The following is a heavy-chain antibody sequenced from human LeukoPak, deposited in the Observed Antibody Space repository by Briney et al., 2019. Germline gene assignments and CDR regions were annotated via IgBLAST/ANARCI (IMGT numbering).Heavy chain of an antibody. J-gene: IGHJ2*01. CDR2: ISGSGGST. Sequence: GGSLRLSCAVSGFTVSNDYMSWVRQAPGKGLEWASAISGSGGSTYYVDSVKGRFTISRDNSGNTLYLQMSSMRAEDTAVYYCAKSVSESRYWYFDLWGRGTLVTVSS. CDR1: GFTVSNDY. V-gene: IGHV3-23*01. D-gene: IGHD6-19*01. CDR3: AKSVSESRYWYFDL.